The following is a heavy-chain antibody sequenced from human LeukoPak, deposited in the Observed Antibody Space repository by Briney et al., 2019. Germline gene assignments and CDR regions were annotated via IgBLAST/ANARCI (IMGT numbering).Heavy chain of an antibody. D-gene: IGHD3-3*01. V-gene: IGHV3-23*01. CDR1: GFTFSSYA. J-gene: IGHJ4*02. Sequence: GGSLRLSCAASGFTFSSYAMSWVRQAPGKGLEWVSAISGSGGSTYYADSVKGRFTISRDNSKNTLYLQMNSLRAEDTAVYYCAKGSSTIFGVAQGNFDYWGQGTLVTVSS. CDR2: ISGSGGST. CDR3: AKGSSTIFGVAQGNFDY.